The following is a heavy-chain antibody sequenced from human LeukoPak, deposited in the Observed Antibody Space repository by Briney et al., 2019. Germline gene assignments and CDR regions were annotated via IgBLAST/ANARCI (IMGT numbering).Heavy chain of an antibody. CDR1: GFTFSSCS. D-gene: IGHD1-26*01. J-gene: IGHJ4*02. CDR2: ISSSSSYI. CDR3: AKDPYSGSPRGFDY. Sequence: PGGSLRLSCAASGFTFSSCSMNWVRQAPGKGLEWVSSISSSSSYIYYADSVKGRFTISRDNSKNTLYLQMNSLRAEDTAVYYCAKDPYSGSPRGFDYWGQGTLVAASS. V-gene: IGHV3-21*04.